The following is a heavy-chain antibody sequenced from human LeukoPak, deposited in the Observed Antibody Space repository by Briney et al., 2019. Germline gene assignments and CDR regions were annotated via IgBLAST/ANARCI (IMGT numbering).Heavy chain of an antibody. CDR1: GGTFSSYA. J-gene: IGHJ4*02. D-gene: IGHD3-22*01. Sequence: GASVKVSCKASGGTFSSYAISWVRQATGQGLEWMGWMNPNSGNTGYAQKFQGRVTMTRNTSISTAYMELSSLRSEDTAVYWAVITTGGFDYWGQGTLVTVSS. CDR2: MNPNSGNT. CDR3: VITTGGFDY. V-gene: IGHV1-8*02.